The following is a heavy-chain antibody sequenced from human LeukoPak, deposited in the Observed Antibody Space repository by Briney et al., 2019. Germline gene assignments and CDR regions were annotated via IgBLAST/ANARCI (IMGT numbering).Heavy chain of an antibody. CDR1: GYTFTSYD. V-gene: IGHV1-8*01. J-gene: IGHJ5*02. CDR2: MNPNSGNT. Sequence: ASVKVSCKASGYTFTSYDINWVRQATGQGLEWMGWMNPNSGNTGYAQKFQGRVTMTRNTSISTAYMELSSLRSEDTAVYYCARDVYDSSGYYCRFDPWGQGTLVTVSS. D-gene: IGHD3-22*01. CDR3: ARDVYDSSGYYCRFDP.